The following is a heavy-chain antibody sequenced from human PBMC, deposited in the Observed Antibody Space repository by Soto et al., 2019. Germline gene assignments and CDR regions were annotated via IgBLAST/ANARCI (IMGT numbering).Heavy chain of an antibody. CDR2: INHSGST. V-gene: IGHV4-34*01. D-gene: IGHD3-10*01. CDR1: GGSFSGYY. J-gene: IGHJ4*02. CDR3: ARGSGSYYVRSYYFDY. Sequence: SETLSLTCAVYGGSFSGYYWSWIRQPPGKGLEWIGEINHSGSTNYNPSLKSRVTISVDTSKNQFSLKLSSVTAADTAVYYCARGSGSYYVRSYYFDYWGQGTLVTVSS.